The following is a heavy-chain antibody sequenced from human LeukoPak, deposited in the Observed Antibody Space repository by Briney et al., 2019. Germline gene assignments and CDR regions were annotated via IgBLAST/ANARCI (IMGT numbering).Heavy chain of an antibody. CDR2: IIPILGIA. CDR3: ARGPSPTVTTGRDNWFDP. V-gene: IGHV1-69*04. CDR1: GGTFSSYA. D-gene: IGHD4-17*01. J-gene: IGHJ5*02. Sequence: ASVKVSCKASGGTFSSYAISWVRQAPGQGLEWMGRIIPILGIANYAQKFQGRVTITADKSTSTAYMELSSLRSEDTAVYYCARGPSPTVTTGRDNWFDPWGQGTLVTVSS.